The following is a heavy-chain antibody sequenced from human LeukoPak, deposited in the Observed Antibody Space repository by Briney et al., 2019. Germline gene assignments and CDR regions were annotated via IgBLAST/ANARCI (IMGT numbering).Heavy chain of an antibody. J-gene: IGHJ5*02. CDR1: GGSISSSSYY. D-gene: IGHD6-13*01. V-gene: IGHV4-39*02. CDR3: AREAVAAAHTSYNWFDP. CDR2: IYYSGST. Sequence: IPSQTLSLTCTVSGGSISSSSYYWGWIRQPPGKGLEWIGSIYYSGSTYYNPSLKSRVTISVDTSKNQFSLKLSSVTAADTAVYYCAREAVAAAHTSYNWFDPWGQGTLVTVSS.